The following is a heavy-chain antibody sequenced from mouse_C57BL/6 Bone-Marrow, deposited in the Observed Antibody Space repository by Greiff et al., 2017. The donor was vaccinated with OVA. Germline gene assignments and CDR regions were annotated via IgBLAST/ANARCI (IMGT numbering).Heavy chain of an antibody. V-gene: IGHV1-54*01. CDR2: INPGSGGT. Sequence: QVQLQQSGAELVRPGTSVKVSCKASGYAFTNYLIEWVKQRPGQGLEWIGVINPGSGGTNYNEKFKGKATLTADKSSSTAYMQLSSLTSEDSAVYFCARALRDYVGQGTSVTVAS. CDR3: ARALRDY. CDR1: GYAFTNYL. J-gene: IGHJ4*01.